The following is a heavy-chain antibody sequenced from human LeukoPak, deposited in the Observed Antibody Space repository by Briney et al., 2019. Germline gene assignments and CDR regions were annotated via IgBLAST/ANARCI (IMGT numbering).Heavy chain of an antibody. CDR3: ASEYWYDYVWGSYRYRGIYYSMDV. V-gene: IGHV4-34*01. Sequence: SETLSLTCAVSGGSLSGYYCTWIRQPPGKGLECIGEINHSGSTNYNPSLKSRVTISVDTSKRQFFLKLNSVTAADTAVYYCASEYWYDYVWGSYRYRGIYYSMDVWGKGTTVTVSS. D-gene: IGHD3-16*02. J-gene: IGHJ6*03. CDR2: INHSGST. CDR1: GGSLSGYY.